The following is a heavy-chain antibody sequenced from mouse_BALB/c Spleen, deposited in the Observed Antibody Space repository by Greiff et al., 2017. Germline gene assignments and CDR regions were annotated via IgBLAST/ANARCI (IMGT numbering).Heavy chain of an antibody. D-gene: IGHD1-1*01. CDR3: AREDYYGFDY. J-gene: IGHJ2*01. CDR1: GFTFSSFG. Sequence: EVQGVESGGGLVQPGGSRKLSCAASGFTFSSFGMHWVRQAPEKGLEWVAYISSGSSTIYYADTVKGRFTISRDNPKNTLFLQMTSLRSEDTAMYYCAREDYYGFDYWGQGTTLTVSS. V-gene: IGHV5-17*02. CDR2: ISSGSSTI.